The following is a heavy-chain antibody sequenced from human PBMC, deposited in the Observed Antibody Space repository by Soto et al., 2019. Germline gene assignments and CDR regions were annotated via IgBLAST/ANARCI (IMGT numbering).Heavy chain of an antibody. Sequence: QITLKESGPTLVKPTQPLTLTCTFSGFSLSTSGVGVGWIRQPPGKALEWLALIYWDDDKRYSPSLKSSLTIAKDTSKIQVVLTMTTMDPVDTATYYCAHRPSYCSGGSCYSGFDYWGQGTLVTVSS. J-gene: IGHJ4*02. CDR1: GFSLSTSGVG. CDR2: IYWDDDK. D-gene: IGHD2-15*01. V-gene: IGHV2-5*02. CDR3: AHRPSYCSGGSCYSGFDY.